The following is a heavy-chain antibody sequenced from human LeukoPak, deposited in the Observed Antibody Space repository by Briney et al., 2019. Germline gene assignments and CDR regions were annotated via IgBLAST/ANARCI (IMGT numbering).Heavy chain of an antibody. CDR3: AREGGFYRPLDY. CDR2: VHLDGRT. V-gene: IGHV4-4*02. J-gene: IGHJ4*02. Sequence: RTSETLSLTCDVSGGSVTSTNWWTWVRQPPGKGLEWIGEVHLDGRTNYNPSLKSRLIMSVNLTENHVSLKLTSANAADTAVYYCAREGGFYRPLDYWGQGTLVTVSS. CDR1: GGSVTSTNW. D-gene: IGHD3-3*01.